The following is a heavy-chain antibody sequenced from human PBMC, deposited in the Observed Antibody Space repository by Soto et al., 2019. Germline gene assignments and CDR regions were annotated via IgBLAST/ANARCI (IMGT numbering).Heavy chain of an antibody. V-gene: IGHV1-58*02. J-gene: IGHJ6*03. Sequence: SVKVSCKASGFTFTSSAMQWVRQARGQRLEWIGWIVVGSGNTNYAQKFQERVTITRDMSTSTAYMELSSLRSEDTAVYYCNRVDSGHYYYYYMDVGGKGTRVTVPS. CDR3: NRVDSGHYYYYYMDV. D-gene: IGHD1-26*01. CDR2: IVVGSGNT. CDR1: GFTFTSSA.